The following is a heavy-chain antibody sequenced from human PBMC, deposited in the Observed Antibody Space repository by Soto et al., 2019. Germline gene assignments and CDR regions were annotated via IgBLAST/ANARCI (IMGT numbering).Heavy chain of an antibody. CDR1: GFSLSTSGMC. V-gene: IGHV2-70*11. CDR3: ARIHYYDSSGYYSNDY. D-gene: IGHD3-22*01. Sequence: SGPTLVNPTQTLTLTCTFSGFSLSTSGMCVSWIRQPPGKALEWLARIDWDDDKYYSTSLKTRLTISKDTSKNQVVLTMTNMDPVDTATYYCARIHYYDSSGYYSNDYWGQGTLVTVS. CDR2: IDWDDDK. J-gene: IGHJ4*02.